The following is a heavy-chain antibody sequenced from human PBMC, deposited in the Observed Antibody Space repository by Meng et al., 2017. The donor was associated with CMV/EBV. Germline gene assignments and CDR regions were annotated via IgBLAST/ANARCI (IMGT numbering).Heavy chain of an antibody. CDR2: IYYSGST. V-gene: IGHV4-31*02. CDR3: ARGTTVGATYAVDY. D-gene: IGHD1-26*01. J-gene: IGHJ4*02. Sequence: PGSSISSDGYYWSWIRKHPGKGLGWIGSIYYSGSTYYNPSLKSRVTISVDTSKNQFSLKLSSVTAADTAVYYCARGTTVGATYAVDYWGRGTLVTVSS. CDR1: GSSISSDGYY.